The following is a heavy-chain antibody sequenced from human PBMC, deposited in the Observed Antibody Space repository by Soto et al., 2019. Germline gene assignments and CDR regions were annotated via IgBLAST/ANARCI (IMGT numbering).Heavy chain of an antibody. D-gene: IGHD3-10*01. Sequence: PGGSLRLSCAASGFTFSSYWMHWVRQAPGRGLVWVSRINSDGSSTSYADSVKGRFTISRDNAKNTLYLQMNSLRAEDTAVYYCARDVRGGDAFDIWGQGTMVTVSS. CDR3: ARDVRGGDAFDI. V-gene: IGHV3-74*01. CDR1: GFTFSSYW. J-gene: IGHJ3*02. CDR2: INSDGSST.